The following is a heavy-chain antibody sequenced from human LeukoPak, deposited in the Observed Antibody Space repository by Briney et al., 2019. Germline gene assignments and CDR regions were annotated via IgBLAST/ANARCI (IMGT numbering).Heavy chain of an antibody. J-gene: IGHJ4*02. V-gene: IGHV1-69*06. CDR1: GGTFSSYA. D-gene: IGHD3-22*01. Sequence: SVKVSCKASGGTFSSYAISWVRQAPGQGLEWMGGIIPIFGTANYAQKFQGRVTMTEDTSTDTAYMELSSLRSEDTAVHYCATDRPSYYYDSSGYYYYYWGQGTLVTVSS. CDR3: ATDRPSYYYDSSGYYYYY. CDR2: IIPIFGTA.